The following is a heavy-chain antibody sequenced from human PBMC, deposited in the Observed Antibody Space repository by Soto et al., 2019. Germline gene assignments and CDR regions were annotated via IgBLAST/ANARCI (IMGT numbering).Heavy chain of an antibody. D-gene: IGHD3-3*01. CDR3: ANYDFWSGRDY. V-gene: IGHV4-30-4*01. CDR2: IYYSGST. Sequence: SETLSLTCTVSGGSISSGDYYWSWIRQPPGKGLEWIGYIYYSGSTYCNPSLKSRVTISVDTSKNQFSLKLSSVTAADTAVYYCANYDFWSGRDYWGQGTLVTVSS. CDR1: GGSISSGDYY. J-gene: IGHJ4*02.